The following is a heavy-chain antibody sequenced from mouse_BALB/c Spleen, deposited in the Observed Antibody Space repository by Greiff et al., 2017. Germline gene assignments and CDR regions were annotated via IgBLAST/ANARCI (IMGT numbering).Heavy chain of an antibody. J-gene: IGHJ3*01. CDR2: IWSGGST. Sequence: QVQLQQSGPGLVQPSQSLSITCTVSGFSLTSYGVHWVRQSPGKGLEWLGVIWSGGSTDYNSALKSRLSISKDNSKSHVFLKMNSLQTDDTAMDYCARSGLGREFAYWGQGTLVTVSA. V-gene: IGHV2-4-1*01. CDR1: GFSLTSYG. D-gene: IGHD3-3*01. CDR3: ARSGLGREFAY.